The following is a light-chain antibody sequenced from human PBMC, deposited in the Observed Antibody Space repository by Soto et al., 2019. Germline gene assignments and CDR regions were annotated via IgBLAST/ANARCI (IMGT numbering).Light chain of an antibody. CDR1: QSIFTY. Sequence: DIQMTRSPTSLSPSLGDRVSXTXGASQSIFTYLNWYQQKPGKVPRLLIYAASNLQSGVPSRFSGSGSGTDFTLTISSLQPEDFATYYCQHSYIAPWTFGQGTQVDIK. J-gene: IGKJ1*01. CDR3: QHSYIAPWT. V-gene: IGKV1-39*01. CDR2: AAS.